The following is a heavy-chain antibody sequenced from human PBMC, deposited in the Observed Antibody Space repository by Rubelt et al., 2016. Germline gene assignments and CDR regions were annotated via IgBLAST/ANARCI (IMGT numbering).Heavy chain of an antibody. CDR3: ARYYYDTSGYYHQD. V-gene: IGHV4-34*10. CDR2: INHSGGT. Sequence: QLQLQESGPGLVKPSETLSLTCTVSGGSISSYSWTWIRQPPGKGLEWIGEINHSGGTNYNPSLKSRVTILVDQSKNQFSLTLSSVTAAETAMDYCARYYYDTSGYYHQDWGQGTLVTVSS. CDR1: GGSISSYS. J-gene: IGHJ4*02. D-gene: IGHD3-22*01.